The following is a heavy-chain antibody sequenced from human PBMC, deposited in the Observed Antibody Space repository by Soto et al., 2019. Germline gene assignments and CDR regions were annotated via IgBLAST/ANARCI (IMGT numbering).Heavy chain of an antibody. CDR1: GGTVSSYT. CDR2: IIPILGIA. CDR3: ARRHEGSTFDY. V-gene: IGHV1-69*02. J-gene: IGHJ4*02. Sequence: QVQLVQSGAEVKKPGSSVKVSCKASGGTVSSYTISWVRQAPGQGLEWMGRIIPILGIANYAQKIQGRVTITADKSTSTAYMELSSMSSEDTAVYYWARRHEGSTFDYWGQGTLVTVS.